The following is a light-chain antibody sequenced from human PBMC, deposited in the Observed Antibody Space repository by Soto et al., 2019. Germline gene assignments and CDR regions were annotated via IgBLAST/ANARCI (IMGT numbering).Light chain of an antibody. J-gene: IGKJ1*01. CDR3: QQYNKWPRT. CDR2: DAS. CDR1: QSVGSN. Sequence: EIVMTQSPATLSVSPGERVTRSCRASQSVGSNLVWYHQKPGQAPRLLIYDASTRATGIPARYSGSGSGTEFNFTISSLQSEDFAVYFCQQYNKWPRTFGQGTKVDIK. V-gene: IGKV3-15*01.